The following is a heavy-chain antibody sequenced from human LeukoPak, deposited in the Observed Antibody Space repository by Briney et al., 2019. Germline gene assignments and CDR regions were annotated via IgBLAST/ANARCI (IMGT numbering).Heavy chain of an antibody. CDR3: ARSQEITYSGYDYFWFDP. V-gene: IGHV4-59*08. D-gene: IGHD5-12*01. Sequence: SETLSLTCTVSGDSLRSYYWNWIRQPPGKGLEWIGNIYYSGSTNYNPSLKSRVTISVDTSKNLSSLKLNSVTGADTAVYYCARSQEITYSGYDYFWFDPWGQGTLVTVSS. J-gene: IGHJ5*02. CDR1: GDSLRSYY. CDR2: IYYSGST.